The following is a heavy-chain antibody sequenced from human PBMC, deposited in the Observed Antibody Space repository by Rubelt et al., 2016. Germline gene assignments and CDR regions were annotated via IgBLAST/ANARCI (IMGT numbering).Heavy chain of an antibody. CDR2: IYHSGST. Sequence: SNWWSWVRQPPGKGLEWIGEIYHSGSTNYNPSLKSRVTISVDKSKNQFSLKLSSVTAADTAVYYCARGRYCSGGSCYFDYWGQGTLVTVSS. CDR1: SNW. V-gene: IGHV4-4*02. J-gene: IGHJ4*02. D-gene: IGHD2-15*01. CDR3: ARGRYCSGGSCYFDY.